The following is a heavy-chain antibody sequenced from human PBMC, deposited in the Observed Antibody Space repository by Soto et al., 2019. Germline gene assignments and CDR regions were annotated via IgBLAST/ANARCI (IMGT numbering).Heavy chain of an antibody. D-gene: IGHD3-16*01. CDR1: GYTFTSYA. Sequence: QFQLVQSGAEVKKPGASVKVSCKASGYTFTSYAMHWVRQAPGQRLEWMGWINAGNGNTKYSQKFQGRVTITRDTSASTAYMELSSLRSEDTAVYYCARGPGGHYGPGDYWGQGTLVTVSS. CDR3: ARGPGGHYGPGDY. J-gene: IGHJ4*02. V-gene: IGHV1-3*01. CDR2: INAGNGNT.